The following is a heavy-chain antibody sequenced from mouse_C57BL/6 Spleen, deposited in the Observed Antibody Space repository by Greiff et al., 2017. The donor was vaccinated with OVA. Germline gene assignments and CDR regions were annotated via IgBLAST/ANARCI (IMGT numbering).Heavy chain of an antibody. D-gene: IGHD1-1*01. J-gene: IGHJ4*01. CDR3: ARDVLYYYGPDYYAMDY. Sequence: EVHLVESGGGLVQSGRSLRLSCATSGFTFSDFYMEWVRQAPGQGLEWIAASRNKANDYTTEYSASVKGRFIVSRDTSQSILYLQMSALRAEDTAIYYCARDVLYYYGPDYYAMDYWGQGTPVTVSA. V-gene: IGHV7-1*01. CDR2: SRNKANDYTT. CDR1: GFTFSDFY.